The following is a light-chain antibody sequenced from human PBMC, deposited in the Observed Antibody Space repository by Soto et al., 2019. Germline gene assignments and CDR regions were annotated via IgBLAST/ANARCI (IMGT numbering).Light chain of an antibody. CDR2: GNS. Sequence: QSVLTQPPSVSGAPGQRVTISCTGSSSNIGAVYDVPWYQQLPGTAPKLLIYGNSNRPSGVPDRFSGSKSGTSASLAIPGLQAEDEADDYCQSYDSSLSANYVFGTGTKLTVL. CDR1: SSNIGAVYD. V-gene: IGLV1-40*01. J-gene: IGLJ1*01. CDR3: QSYDSSLSANYV.